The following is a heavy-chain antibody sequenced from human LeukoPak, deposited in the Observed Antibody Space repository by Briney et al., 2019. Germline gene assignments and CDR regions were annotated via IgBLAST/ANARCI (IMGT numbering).Heavy chain of an antibody. Sequence: GGSLRLSCVGSGFTFSNFWMHWARQLPGKGLVWVSRISPTGSTTSYADSVKGRFTVSRDNAKNTLYLQVNNLRAEDTAVYYCARGPNSNWSGLDFWGQGTLLTVSS. D-gene: IGHD6-6*01. V-gene: IGHV3-74*01. CDR3: ARGPNSNWSGLDF. J-gene: IGHJ4*02. CDR2: ISPTGSTT. CDR1: GFTFSNFW.